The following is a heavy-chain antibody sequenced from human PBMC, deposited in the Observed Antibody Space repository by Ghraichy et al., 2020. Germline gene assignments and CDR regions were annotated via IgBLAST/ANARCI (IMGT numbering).Heavy chain of an antibody. J-gene: IGHJ4*02. CDR1: GGSISSSSYY. Sequence: SETLSLTCTVSGGSISSSSYYWGWIRQPPGKGLEWIGSIYYSGSTYYNPSLKSRVTISVDTSKNQFSLKLSSVTAADTAVYYCARHGEKGVYCSSTSCYTYEYYFDYWGQGTLVTVSS. CDR2: IYYSGST. D-gene: IGHD2-2*02. CDR3: ARHGEKGVYCSSTSCYTYEYYFDY. V-gene: IGHV4-39*01.